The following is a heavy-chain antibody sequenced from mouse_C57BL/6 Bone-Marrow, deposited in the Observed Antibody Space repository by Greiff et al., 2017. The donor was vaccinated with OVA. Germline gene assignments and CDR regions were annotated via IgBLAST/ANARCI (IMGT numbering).Heavy chain of an antibody. J-gene: IGHJ1*03. CDR2: IHPNSGST. D-gene: IGHD1-1*01. CDR3: ARWAVVKDLYWYFDV. V-gene: IGHV1-64*01. CDR1: GYTFTSYW. Sequence: QVHVKQPGAELVKPGASVKLSCKASGYTFTSYWMHWVKQRPGQGLEWIGMIHPNSGSTNYNEKFKSKATLTVDKSSSTAYMQLSSLTSEDSAVYYCARWAVVKDLYWYFDVWGTGTTVTVSS.